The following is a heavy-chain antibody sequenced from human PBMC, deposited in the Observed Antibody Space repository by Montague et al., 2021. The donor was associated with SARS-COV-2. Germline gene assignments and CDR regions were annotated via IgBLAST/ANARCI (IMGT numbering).Heavy chain of an antibody. CDR1: GGSISSAGYT. Sequence: TLSLTCAVSGGSISSAGYTWSWIRQPAGKGLEWIGRIYSSGSTNYNPSLKSRVTMSVDTSKNQFSLKVSSVTAADTAVYYCARDYGDYSYYYGLDVWGQGTTITVSS. V-gene: IGHV4-61*02. D-gene: IGHD4-17*01. CDR3: ARDYGDYSYYYGLDV. CDR2: IYSSGST. J-gene: IGHJ6*02.